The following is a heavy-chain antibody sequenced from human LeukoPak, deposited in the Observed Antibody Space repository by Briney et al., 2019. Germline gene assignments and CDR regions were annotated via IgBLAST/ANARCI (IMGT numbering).Heavy chain of an antibody. CDR3: ARDLTGWELLRPLDY. D-gene: IGHD1-26*01. CDR2: VNPNSGNT. J-gene: IGHJ4*02. V-gene: IGHV1-18*01. Sequence: GASVKVSCKASGYTFTSYDINWVRQATGQGLEWMGWVNPNSGNTNYAQKLQGRVTMTTDTSTSTAYMELRSLRSDDTAVYYCARDLTGWELLRPLDYWGQGTLVTVSS. CDR1: GYTFTSYD.